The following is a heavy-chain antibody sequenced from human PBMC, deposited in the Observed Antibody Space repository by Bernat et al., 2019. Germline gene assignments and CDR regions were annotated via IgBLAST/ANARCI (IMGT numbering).Heavy chain of an antibody. CDR3: AHSLILTGYFYFHY. Sequence: QITLKESGPTLVKPTQTLTLTCTFSGFSLSTSGVGVGWIRQPPGKALEWLALIYWDDDNRYSPSLKSRLTITKDTSKNQVVLTMTNMDPVDTATYFCAHSLILTGYFYFHYWGQGTLVTVSS. CDR2: IYWDDDN. D-gene: IGHD3-9*01. CDR1: GFSLSTSGVG. J-gene: IGHJ4*02. V-gene: IGHV2-5*02.